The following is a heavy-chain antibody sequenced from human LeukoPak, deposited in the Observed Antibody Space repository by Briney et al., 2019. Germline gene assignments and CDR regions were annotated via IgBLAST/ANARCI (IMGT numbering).Heavy chain of an antibody. CDR1: GASISSGSYY. CDR2: IYTSGST. Sequence: PSETLSLTCTVSGASISSGSYYWSWIRQPAGKGLEWIGRIYTSGSTNYNPSLKSRVTISVDTSKNQFSLKLSSVTAADTAMYYCARHRSPLESFHHWGQGTLVTVSS. V-gene: IGHV4-61*02. CDR3: ARHRSPLESFHH. D-gene: IGHD3-3*01. J-gene: IGHJ1*01.